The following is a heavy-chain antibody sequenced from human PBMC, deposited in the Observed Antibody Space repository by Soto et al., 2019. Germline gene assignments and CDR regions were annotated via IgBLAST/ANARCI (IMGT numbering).Heavy chain of an antibody. J-gene: IGHJ3*02. CDR3: ARDRPTPVPAEDAAFDT. CDR2: IYSGGST. Sequence: GGSLRLSCAASGFTASSNYMSWVRQAPGKGLEWVSVIYSGGSTYYADSVKGRFTISRDNSKNTLYLQMNSLRAEDTAVYYCARDRPTPVPAEDAAFDTWGQGTMVTVSS. V-gene: IGHV3-66*01. D-gene: IGHD2-2*01. CDR1: GFTASSNY.